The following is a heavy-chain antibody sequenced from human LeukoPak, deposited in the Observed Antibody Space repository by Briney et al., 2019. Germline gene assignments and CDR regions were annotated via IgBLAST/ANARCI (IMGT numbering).Heavy chain of an antibody. CDR2: ISTGSSDI. J-gene: IGHJ6*02. D-gene: IGHD6-13*01. Sequence: GGSLRLSCAAPGFTLSTYSMNWIRQDPGKGLYWVSSISTGSSDIYYADSVKGRFTISRDNAKNSLYLQMNSLRVEDTAVYYCARDAFASSWPNYYYGMDVWGQGTTVTVSS. CDR3: ARDAFASSWPNYYYGMDV. CDR1: GFTLSTYS. V-gene: IGHV3-21*01.